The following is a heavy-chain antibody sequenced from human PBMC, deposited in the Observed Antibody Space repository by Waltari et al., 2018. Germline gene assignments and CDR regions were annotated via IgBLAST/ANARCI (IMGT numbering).Heavy chain of an antibody. Sequence: EVQLVQSGAEVKKPGATVKISCKASGYTFTDYYMHWVQQAPGKGLEWMGRVDPEDGETIYAEKFQGRVTITADTSTDTAYMELSSLRSEDTAVYYCATDGPYGSGSWGEWYYYYMDVWGKGTTVTVSS. V-gene: IGHV1-69-2*01. CDR3: ATDGPYGSGSWGEWYYYYMDV. J-gene: IGHJ6*03. CDR1: GYTFTDYY. CDR2: VDPEDGET. D-gene: IGHD3-10*01.